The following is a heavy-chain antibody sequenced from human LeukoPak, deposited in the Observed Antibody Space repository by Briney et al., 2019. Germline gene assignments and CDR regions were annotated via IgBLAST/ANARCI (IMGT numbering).Heavy chain of an antibody. CDR1: GGSISSDNW. V-gene: IGHV4-4*02. CDR3: ATNGWYCLDH. Sequence: SETLSLTCAVSGGSISSDNWWSWVRQPPGKGLEWIGEIYHSGSTNYNPSLQSRVTIPVDKSNNHFSLRLPSVTAADTAVYYCATNGWYCLDHWGQGALVTVSS. J-gene: IGHJ1*01. D-gene: IGHD6-19*01. CDR2: IYHSGST.